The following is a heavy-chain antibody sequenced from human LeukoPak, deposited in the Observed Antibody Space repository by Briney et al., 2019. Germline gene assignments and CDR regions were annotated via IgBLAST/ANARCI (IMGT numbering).Heavy chain of an antibody. D-gene: IGHD5-24*01. CDR3: ARDPNPRDGGY. CDR1: GFNFSAYS. Sequence: GESLRLSCAASGFNFSAYSVNWVRQAPGKGLEWVSSITRSTSYIYFADSVRGRFTISRDNAKNSLYLQMNSLRAEDTAAYYCARDPNPRDGGYWGQGTLVTVSS. V-gene: IGHV3-21*01. J-gene: IGHJ4*02. CDR2: ITRSTSYI.